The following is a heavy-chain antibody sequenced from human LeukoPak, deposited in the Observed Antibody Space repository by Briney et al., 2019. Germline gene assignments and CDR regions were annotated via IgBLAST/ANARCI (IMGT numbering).Heavy chain of an antibody. CDR1: GFAFNTYA. Sequence: PGRSLRLSCAASGFAFNTYAMHWVRQAPGQGLEWVALIWHDGSRKFYSNSVRGQFTISRDNSKNTVSLQMNNLRPEDTAVYYCAREIFGSGNYPDFWGQGTLVTVSS. CDR2: IWHDGSRK. V-gene: IGHV3-33*01. J-gene: IGHJ4*02. D-gene: IGHD3-10*01. CDR3: AREIFGSGNYPDF.